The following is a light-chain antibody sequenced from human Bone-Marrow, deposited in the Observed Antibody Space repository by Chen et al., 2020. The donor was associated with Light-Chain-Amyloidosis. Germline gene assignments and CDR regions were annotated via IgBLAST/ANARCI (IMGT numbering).Light chain of an antibody. CDR2: AAS. CDR3: QQNCGSPGT. J-gene: IGKJ1*01. V-gene: IGKV1-39*01. CDR1: QTINTY. Sequence: DIQMTQSPSSLSESVGVQVTITCRASQTINTYLNWYQRKPGKAPDLLIFAASTLQSGVPSRFSGNGSGTAFTLTIRSLQPEEFATYYCQQNCGSPGTFGQGTKVEIK.